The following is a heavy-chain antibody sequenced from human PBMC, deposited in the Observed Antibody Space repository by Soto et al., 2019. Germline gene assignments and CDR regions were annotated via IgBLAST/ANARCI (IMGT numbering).Heavy chain of an antibody. CDR3: VKDAPQPFSD. V-gene: IGHV3-23*01. CDR2: ISGTAHAS. Sequence: EVQLLESGGGLVQPGGSLRISRAASGFDFSNYGMSWVRQAPGKGLEWVSAISGTAHASYYAASVKGRFTISRDNSKNTLYLHMNSLRVEDTAVYFCVKDAPQPFSDWGQGTLVTVSS. CDR1: GFDFSNYG. J-gene: IGHJ4*02. D-gene: IGHD3-3*02.